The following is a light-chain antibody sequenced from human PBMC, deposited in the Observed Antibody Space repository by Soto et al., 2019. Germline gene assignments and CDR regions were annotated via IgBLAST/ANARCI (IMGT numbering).Light chain of an antibody. V-gene: IGLV2-14*01. CDR3: SSDTSSTPVV. J-gene: IGLJ2*01. CDR1: SSDVGHYNY. Sequence: QSALTQPASVSGSPGQSITISCTGTSSDVGHYNYVSWYQQHPGKAPKLMIYEVSNRPSGVSNRFSGSKSGNTASLTISGLQAEDEADYYCSSDTSSTPVVFGGGTKLTVL. CDR2: EVS.